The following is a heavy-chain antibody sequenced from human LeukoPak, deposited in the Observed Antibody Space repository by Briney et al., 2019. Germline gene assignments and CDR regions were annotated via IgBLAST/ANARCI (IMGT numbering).Heavy chain of an antibody. J-gene: IGHJ4*02. CDR2: ISSGGTYE. Sequence: PGKSLRLSCAASGFTFSNYAMHCARQAPGKGLEWVSLISSGGTYEYYADSVKARFTISRDNSKNTLYLQLNSLRAEDTAVYYCARDSTYYYDSGSSGPHYFDNWGQGTLVTVSS. D-gene: IGHD3-10*01. CDR1: GFTFSNYA. CDR3: ARDSTYYYDSGSSGPHYFDN. V-gene: IGHV3-30*01.